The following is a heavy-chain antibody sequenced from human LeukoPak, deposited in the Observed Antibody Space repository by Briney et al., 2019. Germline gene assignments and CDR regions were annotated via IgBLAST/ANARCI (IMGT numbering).Heavy chain of an antibody. CDR1: EFTFSSLD. Sequence: GGSLRLSCAASEFTFSSLDMSWVRQAPGKGLEWISYISGSGSAIYYADSVKGRFTISRDNARNSLSLQMSSLRAEDTAVYYCARSHGDSDFYDYWGRGTLVTVSS. J-gene: IGHJ4*02. V-gene: IGHV3-48*03. CDR2: ISGSGSAI. D-gene: IGHD4-17*01. CDR3: ARSHGDSDFYDY.